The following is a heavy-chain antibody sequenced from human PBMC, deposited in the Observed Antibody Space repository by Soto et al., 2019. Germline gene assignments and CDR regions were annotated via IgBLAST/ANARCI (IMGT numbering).Heavy chain of an antibody. V-gene: IGHV4-4*07. J-gene: IGHJ6*02. Sequence: PSETLSLTCTVSGGSISSYYVSWIRQSAGKGLEWIGRIDTSGPTNYNPSLKSRVTMSVDASKNHFSLNLSSVTAADTAVYYCARGPRGYVYYHGMDVWGQGTTVTVSS. D-gene: IGHD3-10*01. CDR1: GGSISSYY. CDR2: IDTSGPT. CDR3: ARGPRGYVYYHGMDV.